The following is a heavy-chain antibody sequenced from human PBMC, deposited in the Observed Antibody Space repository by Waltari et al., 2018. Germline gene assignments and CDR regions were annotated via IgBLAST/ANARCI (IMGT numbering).Heavy chain of an antibody. D-gene: IGHD3-3*01. CDR1: GFTFSSYA. J-gene: IGHJ6*02. CDR3: ARAMGSGYYRWQAGVGYYGMDV. CDR2: ISGSGGST. V-gene: IGHV3-23*04. Sequence: EVQLVESGGGLVQPGGSLRLSCAASGFTFSSYAMSWVRQAPGKGLEWVSAISGSGGSTYYADSVKGRFTISRDNAKNSLYLQMNSLRAEHTAVYYCARAMGSGYYRWQAGVGYYGMDVWGQGTTVTVSS.